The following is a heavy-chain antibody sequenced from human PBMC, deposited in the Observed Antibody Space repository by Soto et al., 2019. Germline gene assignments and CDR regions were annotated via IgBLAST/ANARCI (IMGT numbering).Heavy chain of an antibody. CDR2: IYYSGNT. CDR1: GGSVSSSNYY. CDR3: ARLYWGRYFDL. J-gene: IGHJ2*01. Sequence: QLQLQESGPGLAKPSETLSLTCTVSGGSVSSSNYYWGWVRQPPGKGLEWIGSIYYSGNTYYNPSLKSRVTISVDTSENQFSLKLSSVTAADTAVFYCARLYWGRYFDLWGRGTLVTVSS. D-gene: IGHD7-27*01. V-gene: IGHV4-39*01.